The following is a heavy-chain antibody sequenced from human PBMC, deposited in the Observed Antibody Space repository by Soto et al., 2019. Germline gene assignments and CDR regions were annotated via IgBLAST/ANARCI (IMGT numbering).Heavy chain of an antibody. CDR1: GYTLTELS. V-gene: IGHV1-24*01. Sequence: ASVKVSCKVSGYTLTELSMHWVRQAPGKGLERMGGFDPEDGETIYAQKFQGRVTMTEDTSTDTAYMELSSLRSEDTAVYYCATEKIFMVRGVISHGMDVWGQGTTVTVSS. CDR3: ATEKIFMVRGVISHGMDV. J-gene: IGHJ6*02. D-gene: IGHD3-10*01. CDR2: FDPEDGET.